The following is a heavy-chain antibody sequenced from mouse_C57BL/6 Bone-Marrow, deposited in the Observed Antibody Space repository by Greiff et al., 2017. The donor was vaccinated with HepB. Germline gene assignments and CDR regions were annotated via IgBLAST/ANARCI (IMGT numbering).Heavy chain of an antibody. D-gene: IGHD1-1*01. V-gene: IGHV1-53*01. CDR2: INPSNGGT. CDR1: GYTFTSYW. Sequence: QVQLQQPGAELVKPGASVKMSCKASGYTFTSYWITWVKQRPGQGLEWIGNINPSNGGTNYNAKFKSKATLTVDKSSSTAYMQLSSLTSEDSAVYYWARATRGSSPHWYFDVWGTGTTVTVSS. CDR3: ARATRGSSPHWYFDV. J-gene: IGHJ1*03.